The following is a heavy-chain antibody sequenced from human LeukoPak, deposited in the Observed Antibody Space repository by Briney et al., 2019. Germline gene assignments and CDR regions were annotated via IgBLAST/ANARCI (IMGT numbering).Heavy chain of an antibody. CDR1: GDILSSNSAA. V-gene: IGHV6-1*01. J-gene: IGHJ4*02. D-gene: IGHD3-10*01. CDR3: ARVESSGDAFDY. CDR2: TYYRPKWYN. Sequence: SQTLSLTCAISGDILSSNSAAWNWIRQSPSRGLEWLGRTYYRPKWYNDYAVSVKSRITINPDTSKNQFSLQLNSVSPEDTAVYYCARVESSGDAFDYWGQGTLVTVCS.